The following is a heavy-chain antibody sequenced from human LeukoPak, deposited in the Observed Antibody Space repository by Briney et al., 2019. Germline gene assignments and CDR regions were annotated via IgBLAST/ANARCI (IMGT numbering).Heavy chain of an antibody. CDR3: ARNDYYDSSGYFNY. D-gene: IGHD3-22*01. CDR2: IIPIFGTA. Sequence: SVKVSCKASGGTFSSYAISWVRQGPGQGLEWMGGIIPIFGTATYAQKFQGRVTITADESTSTAYMELSSLRSEDTAVYYCARNDYYDSSGYFNYWGQGTLVTVSS. J-gene: IGHJ4*02. CDR1: GGTFSSYA. V-gene: IGHV1-69*01.